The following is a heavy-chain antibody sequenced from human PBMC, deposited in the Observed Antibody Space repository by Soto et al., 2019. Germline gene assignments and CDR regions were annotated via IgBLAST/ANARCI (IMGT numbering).Heavy chain of an antibody. J-gene: IGHJ4*02. CDR3: ARVTTFYDILTSSYALNYFDY. CDR1: GFTFSSYD. D-gene: IGHD3-9*01. CDR2: IYAGGNT. Sequence: SLRLSCAASGFTFSSYDMTWVRQAPGKGLECVSVIYAGGNTYYPDSVKGRFTISSDNSKNTLFLQMNNLRAEDTAVYYCARVTTFYDILTSSYALNYFDYWGQGTRVTVSS. V-gene: IGHV3-53*01.